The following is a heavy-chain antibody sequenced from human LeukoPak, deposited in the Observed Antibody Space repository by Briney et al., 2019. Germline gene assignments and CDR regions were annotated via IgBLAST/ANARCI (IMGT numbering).Heavy chain of an antibody. CDR3: AKRGFIVGNPTDFDY. D-gene: IGHD4-23*01. Sequence: GGSLRLSCAASGFTFSSYGMSWVRQAPGKGLEWVSLISGSGSSTYYADSVKGRFTISRDNSKNTLHLQMNSLRAEDTAVYYCAKRGFIVGNPTDFDYWGQGTLVTVSS. J-gene: IGHJ4*02. CDR2: ISGSGSST. CDR1: GFTFSSYG. V-gene: IGHV3-23*01.